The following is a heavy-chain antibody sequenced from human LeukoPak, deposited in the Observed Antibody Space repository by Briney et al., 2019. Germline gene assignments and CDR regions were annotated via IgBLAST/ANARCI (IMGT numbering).Heavy chain of an antibody. CDR2: IYSGGST. CDR3: ARDLGQADY. J-gene: IGHJ4*02. CDR1: GFTFSNYA. Sequence: GSLRLSCAASGFTFSNYAMSWVRQAPGKGLEWVSVIYSGGSTYYADSVRGRFTISRDNSKNTLYLQMNSLRAEDTAVYYCARDLGQADYWSQGTLVTVSS. V-gene: IGHV3-53*01.